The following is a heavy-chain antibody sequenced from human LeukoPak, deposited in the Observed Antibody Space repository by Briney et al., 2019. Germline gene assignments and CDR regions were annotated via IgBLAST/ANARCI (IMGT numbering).Heavy chain of an antibody. CDR1: GGSISSGGYS. J-gene: IGHJ2*01. CDR2: IYHSGST. V-gene: IGHV4-30-2*01. D-gene: IGHD3-22*01. Sequence: SETLSHTCAVSGGSISSGGYSWSWIRQPPGKGLEWIGYIYHSGSTYYNPSLKSRVTISVDRSKNQFSLKLSSVTAADTAVYYCARDWHYYDSSGYPYWYFDLWGRGTLVTVSS. CDR3: ARDWHYYDSSGYPYWYFDL.